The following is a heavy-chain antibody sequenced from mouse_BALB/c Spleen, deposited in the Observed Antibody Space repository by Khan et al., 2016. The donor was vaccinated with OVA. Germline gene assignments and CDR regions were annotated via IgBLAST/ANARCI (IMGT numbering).Heavy chain of an antibody. CDR3: ARRNYFGYTFAY. J-gene: IGHJ3*01. CDR1: GCTFTDYY. CDR2: ISPGSGDT. D-gene: IGHD1-2*01. Sequence: QVQLQQSGAELARPGASVKLSCKASGCTFTDYYINWVKQRTGQGLEWIGEISPGSGDTYYNGKLKGKATLTADKSSSTVYMQLSSLTAEASAVYFCARRNYFGYTFAYWGQGTLVTVSA. V-gene: IGHV1-77*01.